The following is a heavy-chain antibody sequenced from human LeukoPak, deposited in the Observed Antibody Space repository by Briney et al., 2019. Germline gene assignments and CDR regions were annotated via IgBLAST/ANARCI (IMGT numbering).Heavy chain of an antibody. J-gene: IGHJ2*01. CDR1: GGSISSGSYY. CDR3: ARVQLQSTVTWWYFDL. V-gene: IGHV4-39*07. Sequence: PSETLSLTCTVSGGSISSGSYYWSWIRQPPGKGLEWIGSIYHSGSTYYNPSLKSRVTISVDTSKNQFSLKLSSVTAADTAVYYCARVQLQSTVTWWYFDLWGRGTLVTVSS. CDR2: IYHSGST. D-gene: IGHD4-17*01.